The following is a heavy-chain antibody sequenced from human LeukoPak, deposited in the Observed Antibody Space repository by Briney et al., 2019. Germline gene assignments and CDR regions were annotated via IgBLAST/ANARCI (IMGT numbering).Heavy chain of an antibody. CDR2: ISAYNGNT. Sequence: GASVKVSCKASGYTFTSYGISWVRQAPGQGLEWMGWISAYNGNTNYAQKLQGRVTMTTDTSTSTAYMELRSLRSDDTAVYYCARDDGGGSPNSAAFDIWGQGTMVTVSS. D-gene: IGHD2-15*01. CDR3: ARDDGGGSPNSAAFDI. J-gene: IGHJ3*02. V-gene: IGHV1-18*01. CDR1: GYTFTSYG.